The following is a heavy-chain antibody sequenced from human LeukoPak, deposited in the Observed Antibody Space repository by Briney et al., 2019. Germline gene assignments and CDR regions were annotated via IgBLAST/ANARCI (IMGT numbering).Heavy chain of an antibody. V-gene: IGHV1-2*02. CDR2: INPNSGGT. CDR1: GYTFTGYY. Sequence: ASVKVSCKASGYTFTGYYMHWVRQAPGQGLEWMGWINPNSGGTNYAQKFQGRVTMTRDTSISTAYMELSRLRSDDTAVYYCARGFQWLVSFHDYWGQGTLVTVSS. CDR3: ARGFQWLVSFHDY. D-gene: IGHD6-19*01. J-gene: IGHJ4*02.